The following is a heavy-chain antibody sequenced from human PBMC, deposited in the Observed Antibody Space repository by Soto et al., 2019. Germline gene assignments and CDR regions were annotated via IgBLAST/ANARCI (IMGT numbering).Heavy chain of an antibody. V-gene: IGHV3-21*01. CDR2: ISTTSSFI. D-gene: IGHD1-26*01. Sequence: GSLRLSCAASGFTFSSFHMNWVRQAPGKGLEWVSCISTTSSFIYYGDPVKGRFTISRDNAKNSLYLQMNSLRAEDTAVYYCARSRSPSGSYPYFDYWGQGTLVTVSS. CDR3: ARSRSPSGSYPYFDY. J-gene: IGHJ4*02. CDR1: GFTFSSFH.